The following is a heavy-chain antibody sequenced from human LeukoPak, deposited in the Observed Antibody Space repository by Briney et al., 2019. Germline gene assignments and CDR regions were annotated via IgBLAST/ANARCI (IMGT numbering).Heavy chain of an antibody. V-gene: IGHV3-33*01. Sequence: GGSLRLSCAASGFSFSNHGMHWVRQAPGKRLEWVAVIWDDGNNKRYANSVNGRFTISRDNSENTLYLQMNGLTAEDTAMYYCARDSYQDYYGRFDPWGQGTLVIVSS. CDR3: ARDSYQDYYGRFDP. CDR1: GFSFSNHG. CDR2: IWDDGNNK. D-gene: IGHD3-10*01. J-gene: IGHJ5*02.